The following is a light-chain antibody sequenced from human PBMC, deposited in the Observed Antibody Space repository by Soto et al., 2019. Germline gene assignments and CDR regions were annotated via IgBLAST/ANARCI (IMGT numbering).Light chain of an antibody. CDR2: AAP. Sequence: DIQMTQSPSSLSASVGDRVTITCRASQSISSYLNWYQQKPGKAPKLLIYAAPSLQSGVPSWFSGSGSGTDFTLTISILQPEDFATYYCQQSYSTPRTFGQGTKVDIK. J-gene: IGKJ1*01. CDR3: QQSYSTPRT. CDR1: QSISSY. V-gene: IGKV1-39*01.